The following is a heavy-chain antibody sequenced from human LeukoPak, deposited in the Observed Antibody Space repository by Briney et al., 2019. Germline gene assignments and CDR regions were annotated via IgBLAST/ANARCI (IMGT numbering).Heavy chain of an antibody. CDR2: VDPEDGET. J-gene: IGHJ1*01. CDR3: ATGDRITMMVVVPFQH. D-gene: IGHD3-22*01. V-gene: IGHV1-69-2*01. CDR1: GYTFTDYY. Sequence: ASVKISCKVSGYTFTDYYMHWVQQAPGKGLEWMGLVDPEDGETIYAEKFQGRVTITADTAPDTDYMELSRMRSEDTAVYCCATGDRITMMVVVPFQHWGQGTLVSVSS.